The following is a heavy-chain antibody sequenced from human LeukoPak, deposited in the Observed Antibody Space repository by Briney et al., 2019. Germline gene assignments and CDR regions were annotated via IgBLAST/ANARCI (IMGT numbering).Heavy chain of an antibody. CDR3: ARGAPYCSRTCCYSGKSLQH. CDR1: GFTFSSYS. V-gene: IGHV4-34*01. Sequence: PGGSLRLSCAASGFTFSSYSMNWVRQPPGKGLEWIGEINHSGSTTYNPSLKSRVTISVDTSKNQFSLKLSSVTAADTAVYYCARGAPYCSRTCCYSGKSLQHWGQGTLVTVSS. D-gene: IGHD2-2*02. CDR2: INHSGST. J-gene: IGHJ1*01.